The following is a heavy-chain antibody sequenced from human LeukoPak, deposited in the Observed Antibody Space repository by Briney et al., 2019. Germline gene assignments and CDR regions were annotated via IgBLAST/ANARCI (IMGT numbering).Heavy chain of an antibody. CDR2: ISSSSSTI. Sequence: PGGSLRLSCAASGFTFSSYTMNGVRQAPGKGLEWVSYISSSSSTIYYADSVKGRFTISRDNAKNSLYLQMNSLRDEDTAVYYCARYVDTTMLTWGQGTLVTVSS. J-gene: IGHJ4*02. V-gene: IGHV3-48*02. CDR3: ARYVDTTMLT. D-gene: IGHD5-18*01. CDR1: GFTFSSYT.